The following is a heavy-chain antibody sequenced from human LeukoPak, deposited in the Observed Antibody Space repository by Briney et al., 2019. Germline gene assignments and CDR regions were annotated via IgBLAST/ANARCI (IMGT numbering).Heavy chain of an antibody. J-gene: IGHJ6*03. D-gene: IGHD7-27*01. CDR1: GYTLTELS. Sequence: ASVKVSCKVSGYTLTELSMHWVRQAPGKGLEWMGGFDPEDGETIYAQKFQGRVTMTEDTSTDTAYMELSSLRSEDTAVYYCATVASSWGGYYYYMDVWGKGTTVTVSS. CDR2: FDPEDGET. CDR3: ATVASSWGGYYYYMDV. V-gene: IGHV1-24*01.